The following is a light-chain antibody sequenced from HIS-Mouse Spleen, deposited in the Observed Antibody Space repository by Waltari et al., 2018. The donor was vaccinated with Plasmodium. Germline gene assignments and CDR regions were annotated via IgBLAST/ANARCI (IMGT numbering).Light chain of an antibody. CDR3: QVWDSSSDHPDV. Sequence: SYVLTQPPSVSVALGPTVRITCGGNHLGSKSVSWYQQKPVQAPVLVVYDVSDRPPGIPERFSGSNSGNTATLTISRVEAGDEADYYCQVWDSSSDHPDVFGTGTKVTVL. V-gene: IGLV3-21*02. CDR1: HLGSKS. J-gene: IGLJ1*01. CDR2: DVS.